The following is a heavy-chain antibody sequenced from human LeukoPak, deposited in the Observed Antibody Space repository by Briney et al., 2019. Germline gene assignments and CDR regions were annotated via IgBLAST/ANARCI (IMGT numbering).Heavy chain of an antibody. J-gene: IGHJ6*02. V-gene: IGHV4-4*07. D-gene: IGHD3-3*01. CDR1: GGSISSYY. CDR3: ARDAKRGKRFLEWPTGYYYGMDV. CDR2: IYTSGST. Sequence: PSETLSLTCTVSGGSISSYYWSWIRQPAGKGLEWIGRIYTSGSTNYNPSLKSRVTMSVDTSKNQFSLKLSSVTAADTAVYYCARDAKRGKRFLEWPTGYYYGMDVWGQGTTVTVSS.